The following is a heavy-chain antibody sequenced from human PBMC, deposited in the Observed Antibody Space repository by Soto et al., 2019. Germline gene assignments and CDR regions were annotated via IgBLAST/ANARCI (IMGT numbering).Heavy chain of an antibody. CDR3: ARPSVVTAPYYFDY. D-gene: IGHD2-21*02. CDR2: INHSGST. V-gene: IGHV4-34*01. J-gene: IGHJ4*02. Sequence: QVQLQQWGAGLLKPSETLSLTCAVYGGSFSGYYWSWIRQPPGKGLEWIGEINHSGSTNYNPSLKSRATLSAATSKNPSSLKLSSVTAADTAVYYCARPSVVTAPYYFDYWGQGTLVTVSS. CDR1: GGSFSGYY.